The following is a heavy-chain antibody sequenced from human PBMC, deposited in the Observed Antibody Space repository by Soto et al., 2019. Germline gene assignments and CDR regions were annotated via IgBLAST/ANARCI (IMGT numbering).Heavy chain of an antibody. CDR1: GFTFSSYA. V-gene: IGHV3-30-3*01. CDR2: ISYDGSNK. CDR3: ARDRGVAMVRGVNYYYGMDV. J-gene: IGHJ6*02. D-gene: IGHD3-10*01. Sequence: QVQLVESGGGVVQPGRSLRLSCAASGFTFSSYAMHWVRQAPGKGLEWVAVISYDGSNKYYADSVKGRFTISRDNSKNTRYLQMNSLRAEDTAVYYCARDRGVAMVRGVNYYYGMDVWGQGTTVTVSS.